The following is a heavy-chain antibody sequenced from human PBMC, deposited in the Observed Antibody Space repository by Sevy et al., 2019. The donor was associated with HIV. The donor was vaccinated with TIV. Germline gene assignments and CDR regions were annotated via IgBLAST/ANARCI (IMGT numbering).Heavy chain of an antibody. D-gene: IGHD3-9*01. Sequence: SETLSLTCVVSGASVNNKYWTWIRQSPGMGLEWIGYVHYSGASSDNPSLKSRLTISLDIPNNQFSLRLTSVTPADTAVYYCATFDSDFDPRFDPWGQGPWSPSPQ. J-gene: IGHJ5*02. V-gene: IGHV4-59*02. CDR1: GASVNNKY. CDR2: VHYSGAS. CDR3: ATFDSDFDPRFDP.